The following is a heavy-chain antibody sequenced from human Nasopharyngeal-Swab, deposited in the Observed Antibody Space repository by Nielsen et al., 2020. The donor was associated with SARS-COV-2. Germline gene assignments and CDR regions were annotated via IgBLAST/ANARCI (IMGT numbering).Heavy chain of an antibody. CDR2: IKQDGSEK. CDR1: GFTFSSYW. Sequence: GESLKISCAASGFTFSSYWMSWVRQAPGKGLEWVANIKQDGSEKYYVDSVKGRFTISRDNAKNSLYLQMNSLRAEDTAVYYCARVFGWELLRDGFDYWGRGTLVTVSS. V-gene: IGHV3-7*01. J-gene: IGHJ4*02. CDR3: ARVFGWELLRDGFDY. D-gene: IGHD1-26*01.